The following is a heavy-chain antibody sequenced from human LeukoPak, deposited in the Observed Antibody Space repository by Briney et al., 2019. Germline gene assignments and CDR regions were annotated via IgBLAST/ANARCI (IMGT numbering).Heavy chain of an antibody. CDR2: IHTSGST. D-gene: IGHD3-10*01. J-gene: IGHJ6*03. CDR3: ERGTYGSGSYYTYYYYYYMDV. CDR1: GGSISSNKYC. Sequence: SQTLSLTCTVSGGSISSNKYCWSWIRQPAGQGLEWIGHIHTSGSTNYNPSLKSRVTISVDTSKNQFSLKLSSVTAADTAVYYCERGTYGSGSYYTYYYYYYMDVWGKGTTVTISS. V-gene: IGHV4-61*09.